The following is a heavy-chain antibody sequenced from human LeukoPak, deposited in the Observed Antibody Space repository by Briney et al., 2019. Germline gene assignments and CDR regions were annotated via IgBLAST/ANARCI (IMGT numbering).Heavy chain of an antibody. CDR2: ISDIGSI. Sequence: SETLSLTCTVSGSSISSYYWSWIRQPPGKGLEWIAYISDIGSINYNPSLKSRVTISLDTSKNQFSLRLSSVTAADTAVYYCAGHHPRNTVDFWGQGTLVTVSS. CDR3: AGHHPRNTVDF. D-gene: IGHD2-8*02. J-gene: IGHJ4*02. V-gene: IGHV4-59*08. CDR1: GSSISSYY.